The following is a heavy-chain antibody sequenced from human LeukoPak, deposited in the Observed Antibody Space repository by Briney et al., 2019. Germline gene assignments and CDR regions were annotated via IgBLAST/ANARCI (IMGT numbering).Heavy chain of an antibody. CDR3: AKASCGGECYYAMDV. CDR2: ISHTGRNT. CDR1: GFTFSSNA. J-gene: IGHJ6*02. V-gene: IGHV3-23*01. D-gene: IGHD2-21*01. Sequence: GGSLRLSCAASGFTFSSNAMNWVRRAPEKGLEWVSRISHTGRNTYYADSVKGRFTISRDNSKNTLYLQMNSLRAEDTAVYYCAKASCGGECYYAMDVWGQGTTVIVSS.